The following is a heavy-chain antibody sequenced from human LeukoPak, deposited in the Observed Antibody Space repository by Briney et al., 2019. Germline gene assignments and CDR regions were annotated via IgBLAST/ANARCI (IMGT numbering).Heavy chain of an antibody. Sequence: GESLKISFKGSGYRFTTYWIGWVRQMPGKGLEWMGIIFPGDSDTRYSPSFQGQVTISADKSISTAYLQWTSLKASDTAIYYCARRYYCDSSGYFDYWGQGILVTVSS. CDR2: IFPGDSDT. J-gene: IGHJ4*02. V-gene: IGHV5-51*01. CDR1: GYRFTTYW. CDR3: ARRYYCDSSGYFDY. D-gene: IGHD3-22*01.